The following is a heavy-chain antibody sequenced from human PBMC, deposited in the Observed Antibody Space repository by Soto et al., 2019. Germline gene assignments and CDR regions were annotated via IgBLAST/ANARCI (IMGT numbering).Heavy chain of an antibody. CDR1: GFTFRDYW. J-gene: IGHJ4*02. V-gene: IGHV3-74*01. CDR3: ARDWYSSGDY. Sequence: DVQLVESGGGLFQPGGSLRISCAASGFTFRDYWLHWVRQAPGKGLVWVSRISKDGSQTYYADSVKGRFTISRDNAENTLYLQMNSLRAEDTAVYYCARDWYSSGDYWGQGTLVTVSS. D-gene: IGHD6-19*01. CDR2: ISKDGSQT.